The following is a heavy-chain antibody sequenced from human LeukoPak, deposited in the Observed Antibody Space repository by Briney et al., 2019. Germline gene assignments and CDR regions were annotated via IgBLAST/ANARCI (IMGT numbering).Heavy chain of an antibody. CDR1: GFTFSSYA. CDR2: ISGSGGST. J-gene: IGHJ4*02. D-gene: IGHD3-16*01. Sequence: PGGSLRLSCAASGFTFSSYAMSWVRQAPGKGLEWVSSISGSGGSTYYADSVKGRFTISRDNSKKTLYLRMNSLRADDTAVYYCAKGAITFGGGNYIDYWGQGTLVTVSS. CDR3: AKGAITFGGGNYIDY. V-gene: IGHV3-23*01.